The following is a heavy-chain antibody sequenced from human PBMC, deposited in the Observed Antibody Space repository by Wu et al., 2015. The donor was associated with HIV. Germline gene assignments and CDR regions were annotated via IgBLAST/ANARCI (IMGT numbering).Heavy chain of an antibody. CDR1: GYTFTSYY. CDR2: INPSGGST. D-gene: IGHD3-3*01. J-gene: IGHJ4*02. V-gene: IGHV1-46*03. CDR3: AMVVGEDFWSGYYTGGFDY. Sequence: QVQLVQSGAEVKKPGASVKVSCKASGYTFTSYYMHWVRQAPGQGLEWMGIINPSGGSTSYAQKFQGRVTMTRDTSTSTVYMELSSLRSEDTAVYYCAMVVGEDFWSGYYTGGFDYWGQGTLVTVSS.